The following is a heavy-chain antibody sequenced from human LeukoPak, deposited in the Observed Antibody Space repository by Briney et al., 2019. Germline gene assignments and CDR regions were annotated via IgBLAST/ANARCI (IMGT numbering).Heavy chain of an antibody. D-gene: IGHD5-18*01. CDR3: AKKHGYGQYYFDY. V-gene: IGHV3-33*06. J-gene: IGHJ4*02. CDR1: GFTFSSYG. Sequence: GGSLRLSCAASGFTFSSYGMHWVRQAPGKGLEWVAVIWYDGSNKYYADSVKGRFTISRDNSKNTLYLQMNSLRAEDTAVYYCAKKHGYGQYYFDYWGQGTLVTVSS. CDR2: IWYDGSNK.